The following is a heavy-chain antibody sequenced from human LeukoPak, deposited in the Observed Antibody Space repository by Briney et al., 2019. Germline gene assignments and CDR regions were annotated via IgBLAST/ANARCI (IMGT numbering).Heavy chain of an antibody. CDR2: ISGDGTAR. J-gene: IGHJ4*02. CDR3: ARVRGSGWYFDY. Sequence: GGSLRLSCAASGFTSSSYWMHWVRQVPGKGLVWVSRISGDGTARNYADSVKGRFTISRDDAKNTVDLQMNSLGDEDTAMYYCARVRGSGWYFDYWGQGTLVAVSS. CDR1: GFTSSSYW. V-gene: IGHV3-74*01. D-gene: IGHD6-19*01.